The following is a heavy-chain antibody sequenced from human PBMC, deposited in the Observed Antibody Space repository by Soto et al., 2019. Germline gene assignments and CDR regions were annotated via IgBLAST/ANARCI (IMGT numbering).Heavy chain of an antibody. D-gene: IGHD3-16*01. CDR3: SRDDYDWFFN. CDR1: GFTCSDST. J-gene: IGHJ4*02. CDR2: IRSKVNNDAT. V-gene: IGHV3-73*01. Sequence: GGSLTLSCAASGFTCSDSTIHWVRQDSGKGLEWVARIRSKVNNDATLYAASLKGRFTISRDDSKKTAYLQMDSLGSEDQAVHYWSRDDYDWFFNWGRGTLVTVSS.